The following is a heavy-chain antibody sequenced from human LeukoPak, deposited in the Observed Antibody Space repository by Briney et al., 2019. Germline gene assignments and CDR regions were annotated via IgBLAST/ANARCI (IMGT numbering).Heavy chain of an antibody. J-gene: IGHJ4*02. D-gene: IGHD6-13*01. CDR3: ARDGGEQQLASFDY. Sequence: SETLSLTCTVSGGSISSYYWSWIRQPPGKGLEWIGYIYYSGSTNYNPSLKGRVTISVDTSKNQFSLKLSSVTAADTAVYYCARDGGEQQLASFDYWGQGTLVTVSS. CDR2: IYYSGST. V-gene: IGHV4-59*01. CDR1: GGSISSYY.